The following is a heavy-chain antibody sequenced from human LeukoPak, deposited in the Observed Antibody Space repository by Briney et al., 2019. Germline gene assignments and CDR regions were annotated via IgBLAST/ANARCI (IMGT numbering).Heavy chain of an antibody. CDR1: GFTFSSYE. CDR2: ISSSGSTI. CDR3: VKDYYYGSGSYYTRFDH. D-gene: IGHD3-10*01. Sequence: GGSLRLSCAASGFTFSSYEMNWVRQAPGKGLEWVSYISSSGSTIYYADSVKGRFTISRDNSKSTLYLQMNSLREEDTAIYYCVKDYYYGSGSYYTRFDHWGQGTLVTVSS. V-gene: IGHV3-48*03. J-gene: IGHJ4*02.